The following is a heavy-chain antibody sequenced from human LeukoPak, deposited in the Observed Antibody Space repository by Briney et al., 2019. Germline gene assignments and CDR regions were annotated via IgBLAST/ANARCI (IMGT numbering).Heavy chain of an antibody. CDR1: GFTFSSYA. D-gene: IGHD1-7*01. Sequence: GGSLRLSCAASGFTFSSYAMHWVRQAPGKGLEWVAVMSYDGSNKYYADSVKGRFTISRDNSKNTLYLQMNSLRAEDTAVYYCARGKPGTGDYWGQGTLVTVSS. J-gene: IGHJ4*02. V-gene: IGHV3-30-3*01. CDR2: MSYDGSNK. CDR3: ARGKPGTGDY.